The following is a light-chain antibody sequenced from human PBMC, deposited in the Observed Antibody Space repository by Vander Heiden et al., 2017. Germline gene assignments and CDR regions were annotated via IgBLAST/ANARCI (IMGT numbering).Light chain of an antibody. CDR2: EVS. CDR3: SLYTSSSTL. Sequence: QSALTQPPSASGCPGQSVTISCTGTTSDVGSYNRVSWYQQPPGTAPKLMIYEVSNRPSGVPDRFSGSKSGNTASLTISGLQAEDEADYDCSLYTSSSTLFGGGTKLTVL. V-gene: IGLV2-18*01. J-gene: IGLJ2*01. CDR1: TSDVGSYNR.